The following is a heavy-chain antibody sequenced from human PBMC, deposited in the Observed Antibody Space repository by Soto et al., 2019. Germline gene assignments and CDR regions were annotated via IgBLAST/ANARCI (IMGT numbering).Heavy chain of an antibody. CDR2: IFPGDSET. CDR1: GYSFASYW. CDR3: TRRGHTSMYHYYGMDV. V-gene: IGHV5-51*01. J-gene: IGHJ6*02. Sequence: PGESLKISCQGSGYSFASYWIGWVRQRPGKGLEWMGIIFPGDSETKYSPSFQGQVTMSADKSINTAYLQWSSLKASDTAIYYCTRRGHTSMYHYYGMDVWGQGTTVTVSS. D-gene: IGHD2-8*01.